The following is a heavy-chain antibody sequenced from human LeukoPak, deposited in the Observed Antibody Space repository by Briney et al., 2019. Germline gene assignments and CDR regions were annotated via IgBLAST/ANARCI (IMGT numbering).Heavy chain of an antibody. CDR1: GYSFTSYW. D-gene: IGHD3-22*01. Sequence: GESLKISCKGSGYSFTSYWIGWVRQMPGKGLEWMGIIYPGDSDTRYSPYFQGQVTISADKSISTAYLQWSSLKASDTAMYYCARRNGDSSGYYWYAFDIWGQGTMVTVSS. V-gene: IGHV5-51*01. CDR2: IYPGDSDT. J-gene: IGHJ3*02. CDR3: ARRNGDSSGYYWYAFDI.